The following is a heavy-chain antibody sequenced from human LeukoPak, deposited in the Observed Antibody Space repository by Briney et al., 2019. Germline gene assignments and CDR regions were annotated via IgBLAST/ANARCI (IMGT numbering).Heavy chain of an antibody. D-gene: IGHD3-9*01. V-gene: IGHV3-48*03. Sequence: GGSLRLSCAASGFTFSSYEMNWVRQAPGKGLEWVSYISSSGSTIYYADSVKGRFTISRDNAKNSLYLQMNSLRAEDTAVYYCARELMYYDILTGYSRAFDIWGQGTMVTVSS. J-gene: IGHJ3*02. CDR2: ISSSGSTI. CDR3: ARELMYYDILTGYSRAFDI. CDR1: GFTFSSYE.